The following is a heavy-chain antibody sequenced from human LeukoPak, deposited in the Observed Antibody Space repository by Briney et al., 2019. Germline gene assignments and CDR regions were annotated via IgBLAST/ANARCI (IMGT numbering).Heavy chain of an antibody. CDR3: AKDRGSWSYGGFDY. CDR2: IGYDGSKT. D-gene: IGHD1-26*01. CDR1: GFTFRTYG. V-gene: IGHV3-30*02. J-gene: IGHJ4*02. Sequence: GGSLRLSCAASGFTFRTYGMHWVRQAPGKGLEWVTFIGYDGSKTDYIDSVKGRFTISRDNSKNTLYLQMNSLRIEDTALYYCAKDRGSWSYGGFDYWGQGILVTVSS.